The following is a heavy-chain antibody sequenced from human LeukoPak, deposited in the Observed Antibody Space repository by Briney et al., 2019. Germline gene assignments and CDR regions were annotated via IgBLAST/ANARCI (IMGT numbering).Heavy chain of an antibody. Sequence: ASVKVSCKASGGTFSSYAISWVRQAPGQGLEWMGIINPSGGSTSYAQKFQGRVTMTRDTFTSTVYMELSSLRSEDTAVYYCARDGTYIVIIPAATWFDPWGQGTLVTVSS. V-gene: IGHV1-46*01. CDR2: INPSGGST. CDR1: GGTFSSYA. D-gene: IGHD2-2*01. CDR3: ARDGTYIVIIPAATWFDP. J-gene: IGHJ5*02.